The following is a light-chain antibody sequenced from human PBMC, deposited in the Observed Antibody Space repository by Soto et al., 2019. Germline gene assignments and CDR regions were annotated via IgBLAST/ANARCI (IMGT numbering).Light chain of an antibody. V-gene: IGKV3-20*01. CDR3: QQYGSSPPYT. CDR1: QSVSSSY. J-gene: IGKJ2*01. Sequence: EIVFTQSPGPLSLSPGERATLSCRASQSVSSSYLAWYQQKPGQAHRLLIYGASSRATGIPDRFSGSGSGTDFTLTISRLEPEDFAVYYCQQYGSSPPYTFGQGTKVDIK. CDR2: GAS.